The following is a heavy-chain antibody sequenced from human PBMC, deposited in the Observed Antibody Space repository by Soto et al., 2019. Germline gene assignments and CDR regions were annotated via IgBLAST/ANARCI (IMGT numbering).Heavy chain of an antibody. J-gene: IGHJ4*02. CDR1: GFSFRSYG. CDR3: AKNRGEDSSGWYPFDF. D-gene: IGHD6-19*01. V-gene: IGHV3-23*04. Sequence: EVQLVESGGGLVKPGGSLRLSCAASGFSFRSYGLSWVRQAPGKGLEWVSAISGGGDSTNYANSARGRFTISRHNSKNTLYLQMTSLRPDDTAVYYCAKNRGEDSSGWYPFDFWGQGTLVTVSS. CDR2: ISGGGDST.